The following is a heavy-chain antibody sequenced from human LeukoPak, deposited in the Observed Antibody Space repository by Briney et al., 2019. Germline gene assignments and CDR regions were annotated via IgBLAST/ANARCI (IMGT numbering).Heavy chain of an antibody. J-gene: IGHJ5*02. Sequence: SETLSLTCSGSGDSIAATSYYWAWIRQPPGKGLEWIGSIYYGGNIDYDPSLQSRVTISIDTSKNQFSLSLTSVTAADTAVYFCARQIRYTYDPNWFHPWGQGTLVRVSS. CDR1: GDSIAATSYY. D-gene: IGHD5-12*01. CDR2: IYYGGNI. V-gene: IGHV4-39*01. CDR3: ARQIRYTYDPNWFHP.